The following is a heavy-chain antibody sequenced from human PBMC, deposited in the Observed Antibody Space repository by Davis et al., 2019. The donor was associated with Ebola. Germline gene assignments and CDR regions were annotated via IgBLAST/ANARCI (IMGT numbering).Heavy chain of an antibody. Sequence: ASVKVSCTASGYTFTSYGISWVRQAPGQGLEWMGWISAYNGNTNYAQKLQGRVTMTTDTSTSTAYMELRSLRSDDTAVYYCARGLYSYGFLEGYYYYYYMDVWGKGTTVTVSS. CDR3: ARGLYSYGFLEGYYYYYYMDV. D-gene: IGHD5-18*01. CDR1: GYTFTSYG. CDR2: ISAYNGNT. V-gene: IGHV1-18*04. J-gene: IGHJ6*03.